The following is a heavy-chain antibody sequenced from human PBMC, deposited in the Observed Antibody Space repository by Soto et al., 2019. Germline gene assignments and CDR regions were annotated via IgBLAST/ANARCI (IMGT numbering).Heavy chain of an antibody. D-gene: IGHD6-13*01. CDR3: AKDRAPWAAAGTGPMDV. CDR2: ISYDGSNK. V-gene: IGHV3-30*18. Sequence: QVQLVESGGGVVQPGRSLRLSCAASGFTFSSYGMHWVRQAPGKGLEWVAVISYDGSNKYYADSVKGRFTISRDNSKNTLYRQMRSLRAEDTAVYYCAKDRAPWAAAGTGPMDVWGQGTTVTVSS. CDR1: GFTFSSYG. J-gene: IGHJ6*02.